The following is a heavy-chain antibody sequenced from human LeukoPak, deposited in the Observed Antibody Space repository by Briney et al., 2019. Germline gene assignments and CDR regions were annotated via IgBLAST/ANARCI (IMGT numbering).Heavy chain of an antibody. CDR3: ARQDGATIRDWFDP. D-gene: IGHD5-12*01. J-gene: IGHJ5*02. CDR2: IYYSGST. Sequence: PSETLSLTCTVSGGSISSSSYYWGWIRQPPGKGLEWIGSIYYSGSTYYNPSLKSRVTISVDTSKNQFSLKLSSVTAADTAVYYCARQDGATIRDWFDPWGQGTLVTVSS. CDR1: GGSISSSSYY. V-gene: IGHV4-39*01.